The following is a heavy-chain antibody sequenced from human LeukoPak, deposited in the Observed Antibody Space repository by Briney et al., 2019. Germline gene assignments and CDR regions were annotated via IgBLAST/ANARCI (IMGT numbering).Heavy chain of an antibody. CDR1: GFTFSSYS. J-gene: IGHJ6*03. V-gene: IGHV3-21*01. Sequence: GGSLRLSCAASGFTFSSYSMNWVRQAPGKGLEWVSSISSSSSYIYYADSVKGRFTISRDNAKNSLYLQMNSLRAEDTAVYYCARESYSSSFKSWPYYYYYMDVWGKGTTVTVSS. D-gene: IGHD6-13*01. CDR2: ISSSSSYI. CDR3: ARESYSSSFKSWPYYYYYMDV.